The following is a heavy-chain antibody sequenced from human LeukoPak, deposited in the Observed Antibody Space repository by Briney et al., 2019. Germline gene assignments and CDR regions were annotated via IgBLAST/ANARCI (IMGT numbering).Heavy chain of an antibody. CDR3: AKDRGIAVAGTADY. CDR2: ISWNSGSI. Sequence: PGRSLRLSCAASGFTFDDYAMHWVRRAPGKGLEWVSGISWNSGSIGYADSVKGRFTISRDNAKNSLYLQMNSLRAEDTALYYCAKDRGIAVAGTADYWGQGTLVTVSS. J-gene: IGHJ4*02. V-gene: IGHV3-9*01. D-gene: IGHD6-19*01. CDR1: GFTFDDYA.